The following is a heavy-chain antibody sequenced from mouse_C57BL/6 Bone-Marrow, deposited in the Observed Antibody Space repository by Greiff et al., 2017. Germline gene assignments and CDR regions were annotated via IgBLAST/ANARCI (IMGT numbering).Heavy chain of an antibody. V-gene: IGHV1-22*01. CDR3: ARAGGNYWYFDV. CDR2: INPNNGGT. CDR1: GYTFTDYN. Sequence: EVQRVESGPELVKPGASVKMSCKASGYTFTDYNMHWVKQSHGKSLEWIGYINPNNGGTSYNQKFKGKATLTVNKSSSTAYMELRSLTSEDSAVYYCARAGGNYWYFDVWGTGTTVTVSS. D-gene: IGHD2-1*01. J-gene: IGHJ1*03.